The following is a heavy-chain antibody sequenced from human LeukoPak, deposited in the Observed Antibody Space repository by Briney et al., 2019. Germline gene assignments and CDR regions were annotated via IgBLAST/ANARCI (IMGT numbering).Heavy chain of an antibody. CDR2: IYYSGST. Sequence: PSETLSLTCTVSGGSISSGDYYWSWIRQPPGKGLEWLGYIYYSGSTYYNPSLKSRVTISVDTSKNQFSLKLSSVTAADTAVYYCARAEQVDGYYDREAYWGQGTLVTVSS. J-gene: IGHJ4*02. D-gene: IGHD3-22*01. V-gene: IGHV4-30-4*01. CDR1: GGSISSGDYY. CDR3: ARAEQVDGYYDREAY.